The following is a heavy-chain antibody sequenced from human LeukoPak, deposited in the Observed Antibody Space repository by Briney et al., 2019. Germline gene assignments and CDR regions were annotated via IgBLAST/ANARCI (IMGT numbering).Heavy chain of an antibody. CDR1: GFTFSSYA. Sequence: PGRSLRLSCAASGFTFSSYAMHWVRQAPGKGLEWVAVISYDGSNKYYADSVKGRFTISRDNSKNTLYLQMNSLRAEDTAVYYCAKRLIVGATFFDYWGQGTLVTVSS. CDR3: AKRLIVGATFFDY. D-gene: IGHD1-26*01. CDR2: ISYDGSNK. J-gene: IGHJ4*02. V-gene: IGHV3-30-3*02.